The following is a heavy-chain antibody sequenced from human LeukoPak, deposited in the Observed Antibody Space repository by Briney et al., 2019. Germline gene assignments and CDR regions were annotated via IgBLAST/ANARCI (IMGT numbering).Heavy chain of an antibody. CDR3: ARDQSDYYDSSGYQYYFDY. V-gene: IGHV1-69*04. J-gene: IGHJ4*02. CDR2: IIPILGIA. Sequence: SVKVSFKASGGTFSSYAISWVRQAPGQGLEWMGRIIPILGIANYAQKFQGRVTITADKSTSTAYMELTSLRSEDTAVYYCARDQSDYYDSSGYQYYFDYWGQGTLVTVSS. D-gene: IGHD3-22*01. CDR1: GGTFSSYA.